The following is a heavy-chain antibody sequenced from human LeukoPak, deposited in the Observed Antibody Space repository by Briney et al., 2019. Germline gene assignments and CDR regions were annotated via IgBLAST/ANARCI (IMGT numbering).Heavy chain of an antibody. D-gene: IGHD3-22*01. CDR1: GFTFSSYW. Sequence: GGSLRLSCAASGFTFSSYWMHWVRQAPGKGLVWVSRISDGGSTTTYADSVKGRFTISRDNAKNTLYLQMNGLRAEDTAVYYCSRGAYYDGSVNYYDYWGQGTLVTVSS. CDR3: SRGAYYDGSVNYYDY. J-gene: IGHJ4*02. V-gene: IGHV3-74*01. CDR2: ISDGGSTT.